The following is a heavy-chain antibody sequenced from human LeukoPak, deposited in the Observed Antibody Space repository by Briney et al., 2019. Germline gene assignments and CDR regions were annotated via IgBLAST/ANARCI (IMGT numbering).Heavy chain of an antibody. D-gene: IGHD3-16*02. CDR2: ISSSGSTI. CDR3: ARDERLGKLSAYYYYMDV. J-gene: IGHJ6*03. Sequence: GGSLRLSCAASGFTFRSYEMNWVRQAPGKGLEWGSYISSSGSTIYYADSVKGRFTISRDNAKNSLYLQMNSLRAEDTAVYYCARDERLGKLSAYYYYMDVWGKGTTVTVSS. CDR1: GFTFRSYE. V-gene: IGHV3-48*03.